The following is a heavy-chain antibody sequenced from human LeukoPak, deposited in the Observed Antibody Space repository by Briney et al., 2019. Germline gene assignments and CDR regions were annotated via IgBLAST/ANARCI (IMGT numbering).Heavy chain of an antibody. CDR1: GFTFSNYW. D-gene: IGHD2-21*02. V-gene: IGHV3-7*04. CDR3: ARDQWRLFDY. CDR2: IKEDGSDK. J-gene: IGHJ4*02. Sequence: PGGSLTLTCAASGFTFSNYWMTWVRQAPGKGLEWVANIKEDGSDKYYVDSVKDRFTISRDNAKNSLYLQMNSLRVEDTTVYFCARDQWRLFDYWGQGTLVAVSS.